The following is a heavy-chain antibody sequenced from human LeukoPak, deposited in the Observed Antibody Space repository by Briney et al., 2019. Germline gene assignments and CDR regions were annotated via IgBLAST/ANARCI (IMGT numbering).Heavy chain of an antibody. CDR2: ISSSGSYI. CDR3: ARDRELRDAFDI. D-gene: IGHD2-15*01. J-gene: IGHJ3*02. Sequence: GGSLRLSCAASGFTFSSYSMNWVRQAPGKGLEWVSSISSSGSYIYYADSVKGRFTISRDNAKNSLYLQMNSLRAEDTAVYYCARDRELRDAFDIWGQGTMVTVSS. V-gene: IGHV3-21*01. CDR1: GFTFSSYS.